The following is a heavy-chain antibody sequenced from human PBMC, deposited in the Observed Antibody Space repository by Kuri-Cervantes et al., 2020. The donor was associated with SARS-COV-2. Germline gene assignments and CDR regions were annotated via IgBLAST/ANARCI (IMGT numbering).Heavy chain of an antibody. CDR2: IGTAGDT. CDR3: ARDRIAAAGDYYYYMAV. Sequence: GGSLRLSCAACGFTFSSYDMHWVRQATGKGLEWVSAIGTAGDTYYPGSVKGQFTISRENAKNSLYLQMNSLRAGDTAVYYCARDRIAAAGDYYYYMAVWGKGTTVTVSS. V-gene: IGHV3-13*03. CDR1: GFTFSSYD. D-gene: IGHD6-13*01. J-gene: IGHJ6*03.